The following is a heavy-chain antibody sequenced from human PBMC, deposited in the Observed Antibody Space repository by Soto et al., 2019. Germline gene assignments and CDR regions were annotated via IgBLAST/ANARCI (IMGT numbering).Heavy chain of an antibody. CDR3: ARDLYYGDHDYYYYYYMDV. J-gene: IGHJ6*03. D-gene: IGHD4-17*01. CDR2: IYYSGST. Sequence: LSLTCTVSGGSISSYYWSWIRQPPGKGLEWIGYIYYSGSTNYNPSLKSRVTISVDTSKNQFSLKLSSVTAADTAVYYCARDLYYGDHDYYYYYYMDVWGKGTTVTVSS. CDR1: GGSISSYY. V-gene: IGHV4-59*01.